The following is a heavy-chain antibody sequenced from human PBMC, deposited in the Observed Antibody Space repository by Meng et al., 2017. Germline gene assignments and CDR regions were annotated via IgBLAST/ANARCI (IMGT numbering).Heavy chain of an antibody. D-gene: IGHD6-19*01. Sequence: QVQLVESGGGVVQPGRSLRLSCAASGFTFSSYAMHWVRQAPGKGLEWAAVISYDGSNKYYADSVKGRFTISRDNSKNTLYLQMNSLRAEDTAVYYCARSSGYLDYWGQGTLVTVSS. CDR2: ISYDGSNK. J-gene: IGHJ4*02. V-gene: IGHV3-30*01. CDR1: GFTFSSYA. CDR3: ARSSGYLDY.